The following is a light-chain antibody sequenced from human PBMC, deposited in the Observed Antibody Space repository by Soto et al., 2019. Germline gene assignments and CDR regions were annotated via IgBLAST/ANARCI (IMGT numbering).Light chain of an antibody. V-gene: IGKV3-20*01. CDR2: DAS. CDR3: QPYGGSPRT. CDR1: QSVSSSS. Sequence: EIVLTQSPGTLSLSPGERATLSCRASQSVSSSSLAWYQQKRGQAPRLLIHDASSRATGIPDRFSGSGSGTDFTLTISRLEPEDFAVYYCQPYGGSPRTLGQGTKVDIK. J-gene: IGKJ1*01.